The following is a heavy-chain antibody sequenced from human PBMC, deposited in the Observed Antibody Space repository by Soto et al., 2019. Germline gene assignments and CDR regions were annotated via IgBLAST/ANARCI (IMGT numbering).Heavy chain of an antibody. CDR1: GYSFTSYW. J-gene: IGHJ6*02. Sequence: GESLKISCKGSGYSFTSYWISWVRQMPGKGLEWMGRIDPSDSYTNYSPSFQGHVTISADKSISTAYLQWSSLKASDTAMYYCAGPTIFGVAFGGGGMDVWGQGTTVTVSS. CDR2: IDPSDSYT. D-gene: IGHD3-3*01. CDR3: AGPTIFGVAFGGGGMDV. V-gene: IGHV5-10-1*01.